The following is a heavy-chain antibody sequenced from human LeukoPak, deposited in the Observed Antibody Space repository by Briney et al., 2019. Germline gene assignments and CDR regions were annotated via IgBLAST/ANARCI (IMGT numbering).Heavy chain of an antibody. CDR3: ARARLGESDAFDI. J-gene: IGHJ3*02. V-gene: IGHV3-23*01. D-gene: IGHD3-10*01. Sequence: PGGSLRLSCAASGFTFSSYAMSWVRQAPGKGLEWVSAISGSGGSTYYADSVKGRFTISRDNSKNTLYLQMNSLRAEDTAVYYCARARLGESDAFDIWGQGTMVTVSS. CDR1: GFTFSSYA. CDR2: ISGSGGST.